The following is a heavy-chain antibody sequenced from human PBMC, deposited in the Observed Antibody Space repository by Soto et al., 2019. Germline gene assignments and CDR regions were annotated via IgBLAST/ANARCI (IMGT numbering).Heavy chain of an antibody. CDR1: GFTFSSYG. CDR3: ANTEQWLATVGIDY. D-gene: IGHD6-19*01. CDR2: ISYDGSNK. Sequence: PGGSLRLSCAASGFTFSSYGMHWVRQAPGKGLEWVAVISYDGSNKYYADSVKGRFTISRDNSKNTLYLQMNSLRAEDTAVYYCANTEQWLATVGIDYWGQGTLVTVSS. V-gene: IGHV3-30*18. J-gene: IGHJ4*02.